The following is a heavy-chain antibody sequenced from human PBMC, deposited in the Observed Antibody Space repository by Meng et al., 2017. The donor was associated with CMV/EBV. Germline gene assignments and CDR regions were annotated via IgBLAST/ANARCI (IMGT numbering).Heavy chain of an antibody. J-gene: IGHJ5*02. CDR2: IYYSGST. CDR3: AMFSITLFGVVIPNCFDP. D-gene: IGHD3-3*01. V-gene: IGHV4-61*01. Sequence: GSLRLSCTVSGGSVSSGSYYWSWIRQPPGKGLEWIWDIYYSGSTNYTPSLNSPFTLSVDTSTNHFSLKLSSVTAADMAVSYCAMFSITLFGVVIPNCFDPWGQGTLVTVSS. CDR1: GGSVSSGSYY.